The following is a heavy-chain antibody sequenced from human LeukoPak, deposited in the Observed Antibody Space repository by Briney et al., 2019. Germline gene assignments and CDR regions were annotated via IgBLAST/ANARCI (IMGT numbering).Heavy chain of an antibody. CDR2: ISYDGSNK. Sequence: GGSLRLSCAASGFTFSSYAMHWVRQAPGKGLEWAAVISYDGSNKYCADSVKGRFTISRDNSKNTLYLQMNSLRAEDTAVYYCARDLAEYYYDSSGFLDYWGQGTLVTVSS. CDR1: GFTFSSYA. D-gene: IGHD3-22*01. CDR3: ARDLAEYYYDSSGFLDY. V-gene: IGHV3-30*04. J-gene: IGHJ4*02.